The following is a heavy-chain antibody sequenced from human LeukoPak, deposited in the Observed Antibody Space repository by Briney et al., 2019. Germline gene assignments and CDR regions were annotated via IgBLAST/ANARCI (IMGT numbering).Heavy chain of an antibody. CDR1: GFTSYY. J-gene: IGHJ6*02. CDR2: INPSGGST. CDR3: AGNYYDTSGYLPLQYYHYYGMDV. Sequence: GASVKVSCKAFGFTSYYMHWVRQAPGQGLEWMGIINPSGGSTIYAQKFQGRVTMTRDTSTSTVYMELSSLRPEDTAVYYCAGNYYDTSGYLPLQYYHYYGMDVWGQGTTVTVSS. D-gene: IGHD3-22*01. V-gene: IGHV1-46*01.